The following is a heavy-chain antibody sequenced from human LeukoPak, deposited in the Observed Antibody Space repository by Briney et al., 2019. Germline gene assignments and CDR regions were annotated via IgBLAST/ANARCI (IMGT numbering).Heavy chain of an antibody. J-gene: IGHJ2*01. Sequence: PSETLSLTCTVSGGSISSYYWSWIRQPPGKGLEWIGRIYTSGSTNYNPSLKSRVTMSVDTSKNQFSLKLSSVTAADTAVYYCARLLLWFGESWYFDLWGRGTLVTVSS. CDR3: ARLLLWFGESWYFDL. D-gene: IGHD3-10*01. V-gene: IGHV4-4*07. CDR1: GGSISSYY. CDR2: IYTSGST.